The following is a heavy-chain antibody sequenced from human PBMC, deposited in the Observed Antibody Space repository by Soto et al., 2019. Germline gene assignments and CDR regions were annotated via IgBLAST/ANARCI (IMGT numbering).Heavy chain of an antibody. CDR1: GFSFGSYT. J-gene: IGHJ6*02. CDR2: ISWNGGSS. CDR3: AKNIGADGWGGGDV. D-gene: IGHD3-10*01. V-gene: IGHV3-43*01. Sequence: DEQLVESGGAVVQPGGSLRLSCEASGFSFGSYTMHWVRQAPGKGLEWVSLISWNGGSSFYADSVKGRFTISRDNSKDSLDLQKKNLRPEARALYYCAKNIGADGWGGGDVWGHGTTVTVSS.